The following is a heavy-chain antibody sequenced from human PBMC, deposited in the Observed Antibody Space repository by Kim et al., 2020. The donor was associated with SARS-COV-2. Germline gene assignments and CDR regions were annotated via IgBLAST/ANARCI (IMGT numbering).Heavy chain of an antibody. Sequence: NTKNSQKCQGRVTMTRDTSASTAYLELNSLRSEDTAVYFCARGYYSSYDYWGQGTLVTVSS. CDR3: ARGYYSSYDY. J-gene: IGHJ4*02. D-gene: IGHD4-4*01. V-gene: IGHV1-3*01. CDR2: NT.